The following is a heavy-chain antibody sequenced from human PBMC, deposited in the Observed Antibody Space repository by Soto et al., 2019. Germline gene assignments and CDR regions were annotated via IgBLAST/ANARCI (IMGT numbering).Heavy chain of an antibody. CDR1: GGSISSSSYY. CDR3: TEIPDYYYYGMDV. CDR2: IYYSGST. J-gene: IGHJ6*02. Sequence: PSETLSLTCTVSGGSISSSSYYWGWIRQPPGKGLEWIGSIYYSGSTYYNPSLKSRVTISVDTSKNQFSLKLSSVTAADTAVYYCTEIPDYYYYGMDVWGQGTTVTVSS. V-gene: IGHV4-39*01.